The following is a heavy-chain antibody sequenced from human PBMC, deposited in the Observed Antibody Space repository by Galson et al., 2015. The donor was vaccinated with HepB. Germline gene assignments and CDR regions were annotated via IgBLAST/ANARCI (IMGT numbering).Heavy chain of an antibody. J-gene: IGHJ4*02. D-gene: IGHD1-26*01. V-gene: IGHV1-3*01. CDR2: INAGNGNT. Sequence: SVKVSCKASGYTFTSCAMHWVRQAPGQRLEWMGWINAGNGNTKYSQKFQGRVTITRATSASTAYMELSSLRSEDTAVYDCARLTPSATSYSGSYYVPESNDYWGQGTLVTVSS. CDR3: ARLTPSATSYSGSYYVPESNDY. CDR1: GYTFTSCA.